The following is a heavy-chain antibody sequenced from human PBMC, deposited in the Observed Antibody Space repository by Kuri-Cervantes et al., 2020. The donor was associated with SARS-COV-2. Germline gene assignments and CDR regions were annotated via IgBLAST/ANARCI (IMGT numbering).Heavy chain of an antibody. D-gene: IGHD2-15*01. J-gene: IGHJ2*01. CDR3: ARQRYCSGGSCYSADWYFDL. V-gene: IGHV4-39*01. CDR2: IYYSGST. CDR1: GGSISSSSYY. Sequence: SETLSLTCTVSGGSISSSSYYWGWIRQPPGKGLEWIGSIYYSGSTYYNPSLKSRVTISVDTSKNQFSLKLSSVTAADTAVYYCARQRYCSGGSCYSADWYFDLWGRGTLVTVSS.